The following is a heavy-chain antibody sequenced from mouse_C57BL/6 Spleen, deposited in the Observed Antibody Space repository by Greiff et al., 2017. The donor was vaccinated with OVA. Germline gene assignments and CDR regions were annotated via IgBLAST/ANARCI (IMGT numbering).Heavy chain of an antibody. J-gene: IGHJ4*01. V-gene: IGHV1-64*01. CDR1: GYTFTSYW. Sequence: QVQLQQPGAELVKPGASMKLSCKASGYTFTSYWMHWVKQRPGQGLEWIGMIHPNSGSTNYNEKFKSKATLTVDKSSSTAYMQLSSLTSEDSAVYYCARRPGTSYYAMDYWGQGTSVTVSS. CDR2: IHPNSGST. CDR3: ARRPGTSYYAMDY. D-gene: IGHD4-1*01.